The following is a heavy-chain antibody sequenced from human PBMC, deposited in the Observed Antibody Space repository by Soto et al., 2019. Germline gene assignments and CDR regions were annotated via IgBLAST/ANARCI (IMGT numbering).Heavy chain of an antibody. CDR3: ARAITEFLEWLADRSFDY. CDR2: ISGSGGST. V-gene: IGHV3-23*01. J-gene: IGHJ4*02. D-gene: IGHD3-3*01. CDR1: GFPFSSYA. Sequence: PGGSLSLSCAASGFPFSSYAMSWVRQAPGKGLEWVSAISGSGGSTYYADSVKGRFTISRDNAKNSLYLQMNSLRAEDTAVYYCARAITEFLEWLADRSFDYWGQGTLVTVSS.